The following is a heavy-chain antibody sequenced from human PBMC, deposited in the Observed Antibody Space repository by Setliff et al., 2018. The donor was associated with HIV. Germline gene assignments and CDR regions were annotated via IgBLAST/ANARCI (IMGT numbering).Heavy chain of an antibody. V-gene: IGHV4-31*03. CDR2: IYNSGST. CDR1: GGSISSGGFY. J-gene: IGHJ5*02. CDR3: AREAHYSSSWSGRRVTWFDA. Sequence: SETLSLTCNVSGGSISSGGFYWNWIRQHPGKGLEWIGYIYNSGSTYYSPSLQSRLTISVDTSKNQLSLKLTSVTAADTAVYYCAREAHYSSSWSGRRVTWFDAWGQGTPVTVSS. D-gene: IGHD6-13*01.